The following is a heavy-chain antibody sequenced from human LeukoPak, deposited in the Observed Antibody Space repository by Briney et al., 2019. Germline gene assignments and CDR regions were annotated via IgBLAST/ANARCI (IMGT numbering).Heavy chain of an antibody. Sequence: SETLSLTCTVSGGFIRNSNYFWGWLRQPPGKGLEWIGSMFDSGNTYYSPSLKSRVTISIDTSKNQFSLNLNSLTAADTAVYYCARPSRGYSYGLDYWGQGTLVTVSS. CDR1: GGFIRNSNYF. CDR3: ARPSRGYSYGLDY. J-gene: IGHJ4*02. CDR2: MFDSGNT. V-gene: IGHV4-39*01. D-gene: IGHD5-18*01.